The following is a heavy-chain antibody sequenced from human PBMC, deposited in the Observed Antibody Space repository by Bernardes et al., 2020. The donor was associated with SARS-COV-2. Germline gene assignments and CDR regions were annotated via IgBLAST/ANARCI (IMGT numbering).Heavy chain of an antibody. V-gene: IGHV3-30*03. CDR2: ISYDGSNK. CDR1: GFTFNSHG. D-gene: IGHD3-10*01. J-gene: IGHJ3*02. CDR3: ARGGQEPLITMVRGVLLDAFDI. Sequence: GGTLRLSCASSGFTFNSHGMHWVRQAPGKGLEWVAVISYDGSNKYYADSVKGRFTVSRDNSKNTVYLQMNSLRAGDTAVYYCARGGQEPLITMVRGVLLDAFDIWGQGTMVTVSS.